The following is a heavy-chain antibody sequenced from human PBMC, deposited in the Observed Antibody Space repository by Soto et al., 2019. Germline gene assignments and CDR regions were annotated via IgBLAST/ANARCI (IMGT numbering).Heavy chain of an antibody. Sequence: PGGSLRLSCAASGFTFSSYSMNWVRQAPGKGLEWVSSISSSSSYIYYADSVKGRFTISRDNAKTSLYLQMNSLRAEDPAVSSYPRGRSGYDFDYWGQGTLVTVSS. J-gene: IGHJ4*02. CDR3: PRGRSGYDFDY. CDR1: GFTFSSYS. V-gene: IGHV3-21*01. CDR2: ISSSSSYI. D-gene: IGHD5-12*01.